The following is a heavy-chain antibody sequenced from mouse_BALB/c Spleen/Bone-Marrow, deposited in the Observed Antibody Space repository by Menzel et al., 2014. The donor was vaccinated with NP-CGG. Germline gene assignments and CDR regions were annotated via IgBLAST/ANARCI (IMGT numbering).Heavy chain of an antibody. CDR2: ICRGGST. V-gene: IGHV2-5*01. CDR1: GFSLSSYG. J-gene: IGHJ4*01. CDR3: AKNSYDIYYYAMDY. D-gene: IGHD2-3*01. Sequence: VQGVESGPGLVQPSQSLSITCTVSGFSLSSYGVHWARQSPGKGLEWLGVICRGGSTDYNAAFMSRLSITKDNSKSQVFFKMNSLQADDTAIYYCAKNSYDIYYYAMDYWGQGTSVTVSS.